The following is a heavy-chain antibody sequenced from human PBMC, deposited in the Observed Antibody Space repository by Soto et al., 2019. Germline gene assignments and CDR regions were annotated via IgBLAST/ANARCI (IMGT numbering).Heavy chain of an antibody. D-gene: IGHD2-15*01. CDR2: ISGSGGST. CDR3: AREYCSGGSCYFDY. J-gene: IGHJ4*02. V-gene: IGHV3-23*01. Sequence: GGSMRVSCAAAGFTFSSYAMSWVRQAPGKGLEWVSAISGSGGSTYYADSVKGRFTISRDNSKNTLYLQMNSLRAEDTAVYYCAREYCSGGSCYFDYWGQGTLVTVSS. CDR1: GFTFSSYA.